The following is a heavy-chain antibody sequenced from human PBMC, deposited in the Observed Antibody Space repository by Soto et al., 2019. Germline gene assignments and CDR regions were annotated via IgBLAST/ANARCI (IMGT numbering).Heavy chain of an antibody. D-gene: IGHD4-17*01. V-gene: IGHV4-30-4*01. Sequence: QVQLQESGPGLLKPSQTLSLTCNVSGDSINNGEYYWSWFRQPPGKGLEWIGYIYYNEVTYYNPSLKSRPTISLETSKKQFSLQLTSVTAADPAVYYCARDHTVTTGAFEIWGPGTTVTVSS. CDR2: IYYNEVT. CDR3: ARDHTVTTGAFEI. J-gene: IGHJ3*02. CDR1: GDSINNGEYY.